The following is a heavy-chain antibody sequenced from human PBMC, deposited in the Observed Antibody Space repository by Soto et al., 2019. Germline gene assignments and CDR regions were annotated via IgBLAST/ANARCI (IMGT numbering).Heavy chain of an antibody. CDR2: IIPIFGTA. D-gene: IGHD6-6*01. CDR3: ARGESIASLWFDY. J-gene: IGHJ4*02. CDR1: GGTFSSYA. V-gene: IGHV1-69*12. Sequence: QVQLVQSGAEVKKPGSSVKVSCKASGGTFSSYAISWVRQAPGQGLEWMGGIIPIFGTANYAQKFQGRVTITADESTSTAYMELRSLRSEATAMYSCARGESIASLWFDYWGQGTLVTVSS.